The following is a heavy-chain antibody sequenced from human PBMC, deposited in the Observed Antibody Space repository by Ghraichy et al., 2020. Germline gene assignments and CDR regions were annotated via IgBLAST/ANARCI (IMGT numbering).Heavy chain of an antibody. CDR2: IIPIFGTA. CDR1: GGIFRTSA. CDR3: ARGGYLHYDSSGYYAR. J-gene: IGHJ4*02. Sequence: SVKVSCKASGGIFRTSAISWVRQAPGQGLEWIGGIIPIFGTANYAQKFQGRATITADESTSTAYMELSSLRSEDTAVYYCARGGYLHYDSSGYYARWGQGTLVTVSS. V-gene: IGHV1-69*13. D-gene: IGHD3-22*01.